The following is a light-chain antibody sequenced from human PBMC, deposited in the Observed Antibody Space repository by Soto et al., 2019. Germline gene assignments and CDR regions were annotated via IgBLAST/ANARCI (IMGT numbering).Light chain of an antibody. Sequence: EIVLTQSPGTLSLSPGERATLSCRASQSVSINYLAWYQQKPGQAPRLLIYGVSIRATGIPDRFSGSGSGTDFTLTISGLEPEDFAVYYCQQYGGSSWTFGQGTKVEIK. CDR1: QSVSINY. V-gene: IGKV3-20*01. CDR3: QQYGGSSWT. CDR2: GVS. J-gene: IGKJ1*01.